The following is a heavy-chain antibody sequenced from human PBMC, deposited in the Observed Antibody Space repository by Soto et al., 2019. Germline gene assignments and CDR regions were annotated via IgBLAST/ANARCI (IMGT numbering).Heavy chain of an antibody. D-gene: IGHD4-17*01. V-gene: IGHV4-61*01. CDR3: ARRRWTVTTDYYYHGTDV. Sequence: PSETLSLTCTVSGGSVSSGSYYWSWIRQPPGKGLEWIGYIYYSGSTNYNPSLKSRVTISVDTSKNQFSLKLSSVTAADTAVYYCARRRWTVTTDYYYHGTDVWGQGTTVPVSS. CDR2: IYYSGST. CDR1: GGSVSSGSYY. J-gene: IGHJ6*02.